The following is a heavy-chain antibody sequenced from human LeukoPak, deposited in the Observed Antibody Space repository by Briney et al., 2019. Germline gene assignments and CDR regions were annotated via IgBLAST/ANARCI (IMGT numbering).Heavy chain of an antibody. J-gene: IGHJ4*02. CDR1: GFTFSSYA. V-gene: IGHV3-64D*06. Sequence: GGSLRLSCSASGFTFSSYAMHWVRQAPGQGLEYVSAISSNGGSTYYADSVKGRFPISRDNSKNTLYLQMSSLRAEDTAVYYCVNTGSIVVVPAAMSFDYWGQGTLVTVSS. D-gene: IGHD2-2*01. CDR3: VNTGSIVVVPAAMSFDY. CDR2: ISSNGGST.